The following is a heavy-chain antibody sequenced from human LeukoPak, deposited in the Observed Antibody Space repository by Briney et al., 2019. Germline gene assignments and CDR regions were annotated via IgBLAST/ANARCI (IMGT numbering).Heavy chain of an antibody. CDR1: GFTFSSYA. J-gene: IGHJ3*02. CDR3: AKELSDSSYGDAFDM. CDR2: IRGSGGST. D-gene: IGHD2-2*01. V-gene: IGHV3-23*01. Sequence: GRSLRLSCAASGFTFSSYAMNWVRQAPEKGLEWVSAIRGSGGSTNFADSVKGRFTISRDNSKNTMYLQLTSLRAEDTAVYYCAKELSDSSYGDAFDMWGQGTMVTVSS.